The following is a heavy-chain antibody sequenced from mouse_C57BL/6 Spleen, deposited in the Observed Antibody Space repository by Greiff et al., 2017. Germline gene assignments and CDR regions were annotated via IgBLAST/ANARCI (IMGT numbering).Heavy chain of an antibody. CDR1: GYTFTDHT. CDR3: ARYDDYDGDCFDY. Sequence: VQLQQSDAELVKPGASVKISCKVSGYTFTDHTIHWMKQRPEQGLEWIGYIYPRDGSTTYNEKFKGKATLTADKSSSTAYMQLNSLTSEDSAVYFCARYDDYDGDCFDYWGQGTTLTVSS. V-gene: IGHV1-78*01. CDR2: IYPRDGST. J-gene: IGHJ2*01. D-gene: IGHD2-4*01.